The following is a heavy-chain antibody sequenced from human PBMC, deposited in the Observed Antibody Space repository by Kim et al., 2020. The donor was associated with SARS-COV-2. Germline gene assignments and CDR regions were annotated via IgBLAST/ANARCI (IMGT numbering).Heavy chain of an antibody. CDR1: GGSISSYF. D-gene: IGHD1-26*01. J-gene: IGHJ6*02. CDR2: IYYSGRT. CDR3: ARSRPVGRYFFGMDV. V-gene: IGHV4-59*08. Sequence: SETLSLTCSVTGGSISSYFWSWIRQAPGKGLEWIAYIYYSGRTHYSPSLQSRVTISVSSSKNQVSLTLRSVTAADTAVYYCARSRPVGRYFFGMDVWGQG.